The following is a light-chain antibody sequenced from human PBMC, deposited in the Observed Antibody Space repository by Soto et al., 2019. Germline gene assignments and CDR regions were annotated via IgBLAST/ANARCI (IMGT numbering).Light chain of an antibody. V-gene: IGKV1-6*01. J-gene: IGKJ1*01. CDR1: QGISND. CDR3: RQDYNYPRT. CDR2: AAS. Sequence: AIQMTQSPSSLSASVGDRVTITCRASQGISNDLGWYQQKPGKAPKLLIYAASSLQSGVPSRFSGSGSGTAFSLTISSLQQEDCSTYYCRQDYNYPRTFGQGTKVEIK.